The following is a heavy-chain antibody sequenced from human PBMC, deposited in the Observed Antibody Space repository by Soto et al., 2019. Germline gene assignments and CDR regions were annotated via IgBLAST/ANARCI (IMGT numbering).Heavy chain of an antibody. CDR3: ARSDATVEFDY. CDR1: GGSISSGGYY. CDR2: IYYSGST. J-gene: IGHJ4*02. V-gene: IGHV4-31*03. Sequence: SETLSLTCTVSGGSISSGGYYWSWIRQHPGKGLEWIGYIYYSGSTYYNPSLKSRVTISVDTSKNQFSLKLSSVTAADTAVYYCARSDATVEFDYWGQGTLVTVAS. D-gene: IGHD4-4*01.